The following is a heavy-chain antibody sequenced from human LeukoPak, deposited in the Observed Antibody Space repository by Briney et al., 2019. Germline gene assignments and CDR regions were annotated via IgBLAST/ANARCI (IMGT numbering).Heavy chain of an antibody. J-gene: IGHJ3*02. CDR3: ARALSYYYPDAFDI. Sequence: PSETLSLTCAVYGGSFSGYYWSWIRQPPGKGLEWIGEINHSGSTNYNPSLKSRVTISVDTSKNQFSLKLSSVTAADTAVYYCARALSYYYPDAFDIWGQGTMVTVSS. V-gene: IGHV4-34*01. CDR1: GGSFSGYY. D-gene: IGHD3-22*01. CDR2: INHSGST.